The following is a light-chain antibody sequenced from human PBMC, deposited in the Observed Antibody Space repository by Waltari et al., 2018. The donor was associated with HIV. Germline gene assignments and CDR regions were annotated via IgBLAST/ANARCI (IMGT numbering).Light chain of an antibody. CDR1: GSNIGTYS. Sequence: QSVVTQPPSASGTPGQRVTISCSGSGSNIGTYSVNWYQHFPGTAPKLLIYMNDKRPSGVPGRFCGSQSGTSASRAISGLQYDDEADYYCAVWDDSLGGAVFGGGTKLTVL. V-gene: IGLV1-47*01. J-gene: IGLJ2*01. CDR2: MND. CDR3: AVWDDSLGGAV.